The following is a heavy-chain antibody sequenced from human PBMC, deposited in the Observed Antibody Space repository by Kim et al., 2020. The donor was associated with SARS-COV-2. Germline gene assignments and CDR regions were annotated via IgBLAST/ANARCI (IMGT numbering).Heavy chain of an antibody. J-gene: IGHJ4*02. D-gene: IGHD1-1*01. CDR3: AGRSLRGTNFFDY. Sequence: GGSLRLSCAASGFTFSSFWMHWVRQDPGKRLVWVSRISGDGSTTNYADSVKGRFTISRDNAKNTMYLEMNSLRAEDTAVYYCAGRSLRGTNFFDYWGQGT. CDR2: ISGDGSTT. V-gene: IGHV3-74*01. CDR1: GFTFSSFW.